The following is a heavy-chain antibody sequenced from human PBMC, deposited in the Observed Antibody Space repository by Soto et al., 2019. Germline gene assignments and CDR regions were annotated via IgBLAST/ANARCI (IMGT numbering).Heavy chain of an antibody. CDR2: INHNGNT. CDR3: ARGPWDYYYYGMDV. V-gene: IGHV4-34*01. J-gene: IGHJ6*02. Sequence: SETLSLTCGVYSGSFSGYYWSWIRQPPGKGLEWIGEINHNGNTNYNPSLKSRVTISVDTSKNLFYLNLTSVSAADTAVYYCARGPWDYYYYGMDVWDQGATVTVSS. D-gene: IGHD7-27*01. CDR1: SGSFSGYY.